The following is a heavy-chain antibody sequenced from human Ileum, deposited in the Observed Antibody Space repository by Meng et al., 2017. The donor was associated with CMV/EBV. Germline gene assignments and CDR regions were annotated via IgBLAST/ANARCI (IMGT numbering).Heavy chain of an antibody. Sequence: SGFTFSDYYMGWIRQAPGKGLEWLSYISGSGATIYYAASVKGRFTVSRDNAKNSLYLQMNSLRAEDTAIYYCARDRRVVRSWYFDLWGRGTLVTVSS. CDR3: ARDRRVVRSWYFDL. CDR1: GFTFSDYY. CDR2: ISGSGATI. V-gene: IGHV3-11*04. J-gene: IGHJ2*01. D-gene: IGHD3-10*01.